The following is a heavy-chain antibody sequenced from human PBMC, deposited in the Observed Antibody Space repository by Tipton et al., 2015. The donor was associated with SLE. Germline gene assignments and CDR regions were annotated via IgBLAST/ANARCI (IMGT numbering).Heavy chain of an antibody. CDR3: SRDREGFGDFYFDY. V-gene: IGHV4-61*09. Sequence: TLSLTCTVSGDSLNRGAYYWSWIRQSAGKGLEWIGHIFTTGTTRYNPSLRGRATISSDTSKNQCSLEVKSVSAADTAVYYCSRDREGFGDFYFDYWGQGILVTVSS. J-gene: IGHJ4*02. CDR1: GDSLNRGAYY. D-gene: IGHD4-17*01. CDR2: IFTTGTT.